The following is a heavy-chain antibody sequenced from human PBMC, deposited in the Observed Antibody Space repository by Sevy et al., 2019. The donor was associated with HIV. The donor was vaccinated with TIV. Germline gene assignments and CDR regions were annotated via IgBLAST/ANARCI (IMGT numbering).Heavy chain of an antibody. CDR2: FYSSGGT. J-gene: IGHJ4*02. D-gene: IGHD1-1*01. Sequence: SETLSLTCTVSGGSISSQYWSWVRQPVGKGLEWIGHFYSSGGTDYNPSLKSRVTMSVDTSENSFFLKMAAVTAADTAIYCCALIENNNVWGQGILVTVSS. V-gene: IGHV4-4*07. CDR3: ALIENNNV. CDR1: GGSISSQY.